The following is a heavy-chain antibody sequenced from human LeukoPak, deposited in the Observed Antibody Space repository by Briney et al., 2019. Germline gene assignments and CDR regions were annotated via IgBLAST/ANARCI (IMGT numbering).Heavy chain of an antibody. CDR1: GFIFGNYW. J-gene: IGHJ4*02. CDR2: IKQDGTTE. D-gene: IGHD6-19*01. CDR3: AREELESGGWSD. Sequence: GGSLRLSCAASGFIFGNYWMTWVRQTPGKGLEWVANIKQDGTTEHYVDSVKGPFTISRDNTKNSLYLQMNSLRAEDTAVYYCAREELESGGWSDWGQGTLVTVSS. V-gene: IGHV3-7*01.